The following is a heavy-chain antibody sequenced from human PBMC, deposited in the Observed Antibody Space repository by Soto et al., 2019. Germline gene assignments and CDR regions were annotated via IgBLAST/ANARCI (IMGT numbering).Heavy chain of an antibody. J-gene: IGHJ5*02. Sequence: GSLRFHCSASVFSFSHHAMHWVRQRPGKGLEWVALISYDGENQYFTDSVRGRFTISRDNSKTAVYLEMNNLRLDDTATYYCVSPHSESSNAFDLWGQGTLVTVSS. CDR3: VSPHSESSNAFDL. D-gene: IGHD3-10*01. CDR2: ISYDGENQ. CDR1: VFSFSHHA. V-gene: IGHV3-30*04.